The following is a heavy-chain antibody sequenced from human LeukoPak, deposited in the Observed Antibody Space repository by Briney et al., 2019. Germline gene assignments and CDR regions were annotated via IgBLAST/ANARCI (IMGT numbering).Heavy chain of an antibody. V-gene: IGHV3-23*01. D-gene: IGHD6-19*01. J-gene: IGHJ4*02. CDR1: GFTFSSYA. CDR2: IRYTGGST. CDR3: AKDRQTTGWHILDH. Sequence: GGSLRLSCAASGFTFSSYAMSWVRQAPGKGLEWVAAIRYTGGSTYYADPVEGRFTISRDNSKNTLDLQMSSLRAADTAVYYCAKDRQTTGWHILDHWGQGTLVTVSS.